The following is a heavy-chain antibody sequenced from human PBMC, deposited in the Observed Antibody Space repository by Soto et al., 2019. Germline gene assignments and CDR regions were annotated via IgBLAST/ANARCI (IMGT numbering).Heavy chain of an antibody. Sequence: SGPTLVNPTQTLTLTCTFSGFSLSTSGVGVGWIRQPPGKALEWLALIYWDDDKRYSPSLKSRLTITKDTSKNQVVLTMTNMDPVDTATYYCAHRVSLFGWYSGYAADAFDIWGQGTMVTVSS. CDR1: GFSLSTSGVG. CDR2: IYWDDDK. J-gene: IGHJ3*02. CDR3: AHRVSLFGWYSGYAADAFDI. D-gene: IGHD5-12*01. V-gene: IGHV2-5*02.